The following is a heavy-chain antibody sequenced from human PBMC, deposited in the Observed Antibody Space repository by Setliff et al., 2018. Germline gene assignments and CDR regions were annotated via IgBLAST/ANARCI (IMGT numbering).Heavy chain of an antibody. CDR3: SRLVRYCTTTTCQRASGAEF. J-gene: IGHJ1*01. V-gene: IGHV1-18*01. CDR1: GYTFSSSG. CDR2: ISAYSGNT. Sequence: ASVKVSCKSSGYTFSSSGITWVRQAPGQGLEWMGWISAYSGNTNYAQKFQGRVTMTTDSSTSTAYMELRSLTSDDTAVYYCSRLVRYCTTTTCQRASGAEFWGQGTLVTVSS. D-gene: IGHD2-8*01.